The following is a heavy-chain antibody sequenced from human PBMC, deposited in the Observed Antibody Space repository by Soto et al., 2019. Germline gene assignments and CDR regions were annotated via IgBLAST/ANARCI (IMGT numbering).Heavy chain of an antibody. CDR2: IYYSGST. CDR3: ARHTLDFWSGYYTGMPEHFDY. V-gene: IGHV4-59*08. Sequence: SETLSLTCTVSGGSISSDYWSWIRQPPGKGLEWIGYIYYSGSTNYNPSLKSRVTISVDTSKNQFSLKLSSVTAADTAVYYCARHTLDFWSGYYTGMPEHFDYWGQGTLVTVSS. CDR1: GGSISSDY. D-gene: IGHD3-3*01. J-gene: IGHJ4*02.